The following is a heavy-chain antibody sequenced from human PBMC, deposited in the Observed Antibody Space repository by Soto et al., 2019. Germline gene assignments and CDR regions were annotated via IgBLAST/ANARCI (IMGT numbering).Heavy chain of an antibody. CDR1: GFTLGSSA. D-gene: IGHD5-18*01. J-gene: IGHJ6*02. Sequence: EVQLLESGGGLVQPGGSLRLSCAASGFTLGSSAMSWVRQAPGKGLEWVSAISGSGTYYADSVKGRFTISRDNSKNTLFLQMNSLRAEDTAVYYCARDPGYSYGPYYYYGMDVWGQGTTVTVSS. V-gene: IGHV3-23*01. CDR3: ARDPGYSYGPYYYYGMDV. CDR2: ISGSGT.